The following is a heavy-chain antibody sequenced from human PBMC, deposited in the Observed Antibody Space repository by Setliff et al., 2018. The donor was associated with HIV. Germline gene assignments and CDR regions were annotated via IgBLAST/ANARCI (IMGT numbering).Heavy chain of an antibody. J-gene: IGHJ3*02. Sequence: GASVKVSCKASGGSFNILGFTWVRRAPGQGLEWVGGIIPVVDAPIYAQRFQGRVVITADKSTGTAYMQLSSLKFEDTAVYYCATRPPGVHGFSIWGQGTMVTVS. CDR3: ATRPPGVHGFSI. V-gene: IGHV1-69*06. CDR1: GGSFNILG. CDR2: IIPVVDAP. D-gene: IGHD3-10*01.